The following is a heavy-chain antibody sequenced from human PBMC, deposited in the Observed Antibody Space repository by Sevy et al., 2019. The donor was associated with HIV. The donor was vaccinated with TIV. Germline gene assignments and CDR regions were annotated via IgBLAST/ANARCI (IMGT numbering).Heavy chain of an antibody. CDR2: ISGTGDYT. V-gene: IGHV3-23*01. CDR3: AKKMGGGSGMAFLVDY. CDR1: GFTFSSFA. D-gene: IGHD5-18*01. Sequence: GGSLRLSCAASGFTFSSFAMGWDRQAPGKGLDWISVISGTGDYTYYAHSVKGRFTISRDNSKNTLLLQMNSLRAEDTAIFYCAKKMGGGSGMAFLVDYWGQGTLVTVSS. J-gene: IGHJ4*02.